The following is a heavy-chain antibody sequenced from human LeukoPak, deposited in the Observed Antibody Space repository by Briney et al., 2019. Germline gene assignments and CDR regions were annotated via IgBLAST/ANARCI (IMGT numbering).Heavy chain of an antibody. D-gene: IGHD3-22*01. CDR1: GFTFSDYY. CDR2: ISSSGSTI. J-gene: IGHJ4*02. Sequence: GGSLRLSCAASGFTFSDYYVSWIRQAPGKGLEWVSYISSSGSTIYYADSVKGRFTISRDNAKNSLYLQMNSLRAEDSAVYYCARDNGDYYDSSGYHDYWGQGTLVTVSS. CDR3: ARDNGDYYDSSGYHDY. V-gene: IGHV3-11*01.